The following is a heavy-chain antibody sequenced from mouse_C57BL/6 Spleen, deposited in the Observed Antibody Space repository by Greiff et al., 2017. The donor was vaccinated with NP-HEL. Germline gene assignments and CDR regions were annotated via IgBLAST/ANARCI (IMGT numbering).Heavy chain of an antibody. D-gene: IGHD2-4*01. CDR3: AIYDYDGYYLDY. J-gene: IGHJ2*01. CDR1: GYAFSSSW. V-gene: IGHV1-82*01. CDR2: IYPGDGDT. Sequence: QVQLKESGPELVKPGASVKISCKASGYAFSSSWMNWVKQRPGKGLEWIGRIYPGDGDTNYNGKFKGKATLTADKSSSTAYMQLSSLTSEDSAVYFCAIYDYDGYYLDYWGQGTTLTVSS.